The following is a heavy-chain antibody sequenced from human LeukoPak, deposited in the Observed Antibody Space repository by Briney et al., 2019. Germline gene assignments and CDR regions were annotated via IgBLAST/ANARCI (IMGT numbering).Heavy chain of an antibody. Sequence: PGGSLRLSCAASGFTFSSYGMHWVRQAPGKGLEWVSCISTSSRNIFQADSVKGRFTISRDNAKNSLYLQMNSLRAEDTAVYYCARVTVTTFSPTDYMDVWGKGTTVTISS. CDR2: ISTSSRNI. CDR3: ARVTVTTFSPTDYMDV. J-gene: IGHJ6*03. D-gene: IGHD4-17*01. CDR1: GFTFSSYG. V-gene: IGHV3-21*01.